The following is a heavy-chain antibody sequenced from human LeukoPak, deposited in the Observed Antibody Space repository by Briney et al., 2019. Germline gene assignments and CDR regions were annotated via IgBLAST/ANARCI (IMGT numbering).Heavy chain of an antibody. D-gene: IGHD6-19*01. Sequence: GASVKVSCKASGGTFSSYAISWVRQAPGQGLEWMGGIIPIFGTANYAQKFQGRVTITADESTSAAYMELSILRSEDTAVYYCARDHSSGLYYFDYWGQGTLVTVSS. V-gene: IGHV1-69*13. CDR1: GGTFSSYA. J-gene: IGHJ4*02. CDR2: IIPIFGTA. CDR3: ARDHSSGLYYFDY.